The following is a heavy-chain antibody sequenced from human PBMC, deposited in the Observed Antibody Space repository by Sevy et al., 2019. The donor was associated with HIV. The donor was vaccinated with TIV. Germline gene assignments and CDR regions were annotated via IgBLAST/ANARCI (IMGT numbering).Heavy chain of an antibody. CDR1: GFTFSNAW. J-gene: IGHJ3*02. Sequence: GGSLRLSCAASGFTFSNAWMSWVCQAPGKGLEWVGRIKSKTDGGTTDYAAPVKGRFTISRDDSKNTLYLQMNSLKTEDTAVYYCFSGWYDHGAFDIWGQGTMVTVSS. CDR3: FSGWYDHGAFDI. V-gene: IGHV3-15*01. D-gene: IGHD6-19*01. CDR2: IKSKTDGGTT.